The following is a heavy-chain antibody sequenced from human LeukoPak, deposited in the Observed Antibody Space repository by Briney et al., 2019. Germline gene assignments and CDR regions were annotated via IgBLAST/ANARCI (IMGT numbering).Heavy chain of an antibody. D-gene: IGHD3-9*01. CDR2: ISGSGGST. CDR1: GFTFSSYA. Sequence: PGGSLRLSCAASGFTFSSYAMSWVRQAPGKGLEWVSAISGSGGSTYYADSVKGRFTISRDNSKNTLYLQMNSLRAEDTAVYYCASHALTHLRYFDWLPRSNYYGMDAWGQGTTVTVSS. V-gene: IGHV3-23*01. J-gene: IGHJ6*02. CDR3: ASHALTHLRYFDWLPRSNYYGMDA.